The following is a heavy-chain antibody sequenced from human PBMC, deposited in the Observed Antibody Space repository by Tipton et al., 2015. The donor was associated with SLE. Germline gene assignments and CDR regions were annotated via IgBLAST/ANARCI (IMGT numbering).Heavy chain of an antibody. J-gene: IGHJ4*02. V-gene: IGHV3-23*01. CDR3: ARGLRGNMGYYFDY. D-gene: IGHD5-12*01. Sequence: AVSGYTSSTYGMTWVRQAPGKGLEWVSAISGSGDTTYYADSVKGRFTISRDSSKNTLYLQMNSLRAEDTAVYYCARGLRGNMGYYFDYGGRGTLVTVSS. CDR1: GYTSSTYG. CDR2: ISGSGDTT.